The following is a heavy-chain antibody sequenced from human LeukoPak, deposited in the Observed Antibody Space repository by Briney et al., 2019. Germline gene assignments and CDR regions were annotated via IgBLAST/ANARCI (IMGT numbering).Heavy chain of an antibody. CDR3: ARDVGFGGYSRGIFDY. CDR2: IIPSGHTT. V-gene: IGHV3-48*04. D-gene: IGHD3-10*01. Sequence: GGSLRLSCAASGFTFSSHGMNWVRQAPGKGLEWVSGIIPSGHTTYYADSVKGRFTMSRDNANNSLYLQMNSLRAEDTAVYYCARDVGFGGYSRGIFDYWGQGTLVTVSS. J-gene: IGHJ4*02. CDR1: GFTFSSHG.